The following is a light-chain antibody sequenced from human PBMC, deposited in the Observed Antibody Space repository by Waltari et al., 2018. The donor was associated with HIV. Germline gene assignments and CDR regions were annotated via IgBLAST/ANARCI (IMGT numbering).Light chain of an antibody. Sequence: DIQMAQSPFNVSAFVGGTVTLTCRASRDISTSLAWYQVKTGRAPNLLIYSAFQLETGVPSRFGGAGSGTEFTLTITSLQPEDFATYYCQQGDSFPHTFGGGTRVDMK. J-gene: IGKJ4*01. CDR3: QQGDSFPHT. CDR1: RDISTS. CDR2: SAF. V-gene: IGKV1-12*01.